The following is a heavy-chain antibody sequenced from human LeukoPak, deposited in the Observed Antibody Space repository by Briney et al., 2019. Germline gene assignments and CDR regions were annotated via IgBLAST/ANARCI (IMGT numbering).Heavy chain of an antibody. J-gene: IGHJ4*02. CDR1: GGSISSYY. V-gene: IGHV4-59*01. D-gene: IGHD2-2*01. CDR2: IYYSGST. CDR3: ARSKYQLLLVDY. Sequence: SETLSLTCTVSGGSISSYYWSWIRQPPGKGLEWIGYIYYSGSTNYNPSLKSRVTISVDTSKNQFSLKLSSVTAADTAVYYCARSKYQLLLVDYWGQGTLVTVSS.